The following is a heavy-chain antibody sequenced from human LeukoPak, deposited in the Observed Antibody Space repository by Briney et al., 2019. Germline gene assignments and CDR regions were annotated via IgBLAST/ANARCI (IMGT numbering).Heavy chain of an antibody. CDR3: AKVMGRRLLWFGDGNYFDY. J-gene: IGHJ4*02. V-gene: IGHV3-30*18. D-gene: IGHD3-10*01. CDR2: ISYDGSNK. Sequence: GGSLRLSCAASGFTFSSYGMHWVPQAPGKGLEWVAVISYDGSNKYYSDSVRGRFTISRDNSKNTLYLQMNSLRAEDTAVYYCAKVMGRRLLWFGDGNYFDYWGQGTLVTVSS. CDR1: GFTFSSYG.